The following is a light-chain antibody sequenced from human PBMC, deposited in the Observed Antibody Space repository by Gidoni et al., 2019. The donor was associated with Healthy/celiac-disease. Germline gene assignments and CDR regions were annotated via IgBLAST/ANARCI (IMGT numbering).Light chain of an antibody. CDR2: EVS. J-gene: IGLJ2*01. Sequence: QSALTQPASVSGSPGQSITISCTGTSSDVGGYNYVSWYQQHPGKAPKLMIYEVSNRPSGVPDRFSGSKSGNTASLTISVLQAEDEADYYCSSYTSISTLVFGGGTKLTVL. CDR3: SSYTSISTLV. CDR1: SSDVGGYNY. V-gene: IGLV2-14*01.